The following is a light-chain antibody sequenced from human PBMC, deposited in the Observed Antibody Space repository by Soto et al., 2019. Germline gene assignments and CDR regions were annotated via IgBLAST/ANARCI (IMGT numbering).Light chain of an antibody. CDR2: EVT. CDR3: ATWDSRLRALL. CDR1: SNDVGAYNY. J-gene: IGLJ2*01. Sequence: QSALTQPPSVSGSPGQSITISCTGTSNDVGAYNYVSWYQHHPGKVPKLIIYEVTNRPSGVSNRFSGSKSGNTASLTIYGLQAEDEADYYCATWDSRLRALLFGGGTKVTVL. V-gene: IGLV2-14*01.